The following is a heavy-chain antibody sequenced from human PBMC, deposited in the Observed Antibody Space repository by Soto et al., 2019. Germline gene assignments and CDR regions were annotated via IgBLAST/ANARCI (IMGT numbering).Heavy chain of an antibody. J-gene: IGHJ4*02. CDR3: AKAAIVGATAMDY. CDR2: ISYDGSNK. D-gene: IGHD1-26*01. V-gene: IGHV3-30*18. CDR1: GFTFSSYG. Sequence: QVQLVESGGGVVQPGRSLRLSCAASGFTFSSYGMHWVRQAPGKGLEWVAVISYDGSNKYYADSVKGRFTISRDNSKNTLYLQMNSLRAEDTAVYYCAKAAIVGATAMDYWGQGTLVTVSS.